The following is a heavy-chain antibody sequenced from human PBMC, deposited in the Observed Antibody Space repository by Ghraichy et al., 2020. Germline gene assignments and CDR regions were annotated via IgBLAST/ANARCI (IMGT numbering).Heavy chain of an antibody. J-gene: IGHJ2*01. CDR1: GFTFSSYG. V-gene: IGHV3-30*03. CDR2: ISYDGSNK. CDR3: ARGTYSSFNYWYFDL. D-gene: IGHD6-6*01. Sequence: GGSLRLSCAASGFTFSSYGMHWVRQAPGKGLEWVAVISYDGSNKYYADSVKGRFTISRDNSKNTLYLQMNSLRAEDTAVYYCARGTYSSFNYWYFDLWGRGTLFTVSS.